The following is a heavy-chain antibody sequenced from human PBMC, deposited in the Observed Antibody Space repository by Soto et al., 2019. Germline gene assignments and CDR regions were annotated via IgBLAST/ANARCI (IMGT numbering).Heavy chain of an antibody. Sequence: QVQLVQSGAEVKKPGASVKVSCKTSGYTFTNHGINWVRQAPGQGLEWMGWINPYNANVNYAQKLQGRVTMTTDTSTSRAYMDLRSLTSDATAVYYCARDRVAGIWGDAFDIWGQGTRVTVSS. V-gene: IGHV1-18*04. CDR3: ARDRVAGIWGDAFDI. CDR2: INPYNANV. J-gene: IGHJ3*02. D-gene: IGHD3-16*01. CDR1: GYTFTNHG.